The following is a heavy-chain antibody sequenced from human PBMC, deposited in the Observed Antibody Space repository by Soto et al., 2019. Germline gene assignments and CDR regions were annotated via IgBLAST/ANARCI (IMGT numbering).Heavy chain of an antibody. CDR3: AKDENGPYYYGSGSYSAY. J-gene: IGHJ4*02. Sequence: QVQLVESGGGVVQPGRSLRLSCAASGFTFSSYGMHWVRQAPGRGLEWAAVISHDGSNKYYADSVKGRFIISRDNSKNTLYLEMNSLRPEDTAVYYCAKDENGPYYYGSGSYSAYWGQGTLVTVSS. CDR1: GFTFSSYG. V-gene: IGHV3-30*18. D-gene: IGHD3-10*01. CDR2: ISHDGSNK.